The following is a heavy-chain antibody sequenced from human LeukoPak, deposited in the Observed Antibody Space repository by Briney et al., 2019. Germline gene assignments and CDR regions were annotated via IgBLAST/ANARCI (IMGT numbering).Heavy chain of an antibody. D-gene: IGHD2-2*01. Sequence: GGSLRLSCAASGFTFSSYAMSWVRQAPGKGLEWVSAISGSGGSTYYADSVKGRFTISRDNSKNTLYLQMNSLRAEDTAVYYCARDRGQLPRVLDYWGQGTLVTVSS. J-gene: IGHJ4*02. CDR1: GFTFSSYA. CDR2: ISGSGGST. CDR3: ARDRGQLPRVLDY. V-gene: IGHV3-23*01.